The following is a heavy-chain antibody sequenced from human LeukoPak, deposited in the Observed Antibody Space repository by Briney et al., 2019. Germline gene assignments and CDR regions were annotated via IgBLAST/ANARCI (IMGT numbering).Heavy chain of an antibody. V-gene: IGHV3-23*01. D-gene: IGHD3-22*01. CDR2: ISGSGGST. CDR3: AKTTVYYDSSGYQY. CDR1: GFTFSSYA. Sequence: GGSLRLSGAASGFTFSSYAMSWVRQAPGKGLEWVSAISGSGGSTYYADSVKGRFTISRDNSKNTLYLQMNSLRAEDTAVYYCAKTTVYYDSSGYQYWGRGTLVTVSS. J-gene: IGHJ4*02.